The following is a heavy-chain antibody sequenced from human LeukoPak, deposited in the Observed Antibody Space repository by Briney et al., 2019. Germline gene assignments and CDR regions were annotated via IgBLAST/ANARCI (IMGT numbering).Heavy chain of an antibody. D-gene: IGHD2-15*01. J-gene: IGHJ4*02. CDR1: GASISSSNIY. CDR2: IYYSGST. Sequence: SETLSLTCTVSGASISSSNIYWGWIRQPPGKGLEWIGTIYYSGSTYYNPPLKSRVTIAVDTSKNQFSLKLSSVTAADTAVYYCARYVVTPYYFDYWGQGTLVTVSS. CDR3: ARYVVTPYYFDY. V-gene: IGHV4-39*01.